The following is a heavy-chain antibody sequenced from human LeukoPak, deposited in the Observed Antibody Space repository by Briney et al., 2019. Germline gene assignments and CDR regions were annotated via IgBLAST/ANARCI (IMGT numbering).Heavy chain of an antibody. CDR1: GGSTTNHY. Sequence: PSETLSLTCTVSGGSTTNHYWSWIRQPPGKGLEWIGSIYHSGSTYYNPSLKSRVTISVDTSKNQFSLKLSSVTAADTAVYYCARDGAMVRGVTLKYYFDYWGQGTLVTVSS. V-gene: IGHV4-38-2*02. J-gene: IGHJ4*02. CDR3: ARDGAMVRGVTLKYYFDY. D-gene: IGHD3-10*01. CDR2: IYHSGST.